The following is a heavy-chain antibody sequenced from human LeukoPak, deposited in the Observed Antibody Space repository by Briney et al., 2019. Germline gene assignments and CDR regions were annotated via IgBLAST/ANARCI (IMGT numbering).Heavy chain of an antibody. D-gene: IGHD4-11*01. CDR2: IYTSGST. CDR1: GGSISSGSYY. Sequence: KASETLSLTCTVSGGSISSGSYYWSWIRQPAGKGLEWIGRIYTSGSTSYNPSLKSRVTISVDTSKNQFSLKLSSVTAADTAVYYCAREPPPPTVTPYYYYYYYMDVWGKGTTVTVSS. V-gene: IGHV4-61*02. J-gene: IGHJ6*03. CDR3: AREPPPPTVTPYYYYYYYMDV.